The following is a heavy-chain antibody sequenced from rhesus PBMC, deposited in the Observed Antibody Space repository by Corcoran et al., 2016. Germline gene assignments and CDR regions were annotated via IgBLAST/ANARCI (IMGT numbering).Heavy chain of an antibody. Sequence: QVQLQESGPGLVKPSETLSLTCAVSGGSISDDYYWSWIRPPPGKGLEWIGYIYGSGGGTNNNPPLKKRVTISIATTKNQFSLRLSSVTAADTAVYYCAREGIAAESDSLDVWGRGVLVTVSS. D-gene: IGHD6-19*01. CDR3: AREGIAAESDSLDV. V-gene: IGHV4-106*01. CDR2: IYGSGGGT. J-gene: IGHJ5-2*02. CDR1: GGSISDDYY.